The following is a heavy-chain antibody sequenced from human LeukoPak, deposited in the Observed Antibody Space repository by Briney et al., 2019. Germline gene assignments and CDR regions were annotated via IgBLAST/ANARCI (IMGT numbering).Heavy chain of an antibody. CDR1: GGSISSSSYY. J-gene: IGHJ5*02. Sequence: SETLSLTCTVSGGSISSSSYYWGWIRQPPGKGLEWIGSIYYSGSTYYNPSLKSRVTISVDTSKNQFSLKLSSVTAADTAVYYCARSRSSWDNWFDPWGQGTLVTVSS. CDR2: IYYSGST. V-gene: IGHV4-39*01. CDR3: ARSRSSWDNWFDP. D-gene: IGHD6-13*01.